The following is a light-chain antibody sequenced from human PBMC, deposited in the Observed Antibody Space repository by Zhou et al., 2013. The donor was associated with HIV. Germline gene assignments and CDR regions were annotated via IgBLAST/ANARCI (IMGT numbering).Light chain of an antibody. CDR2: TAS. J-gene: IGKJ4*01. Sequence: IQLTQSPSSLSTSVGDRVTITCRASQGVTNFLAWYQQKPGQVPKLLIYTASTLQSGVPSRFSGSGSGTDFTLTISSLQPEDVATYYCQEYFTALSFGGGTEGGDQT. V-gene: IGKV1-27*01. CDR1: QGVTNF. CDR3: QEYFTALS.